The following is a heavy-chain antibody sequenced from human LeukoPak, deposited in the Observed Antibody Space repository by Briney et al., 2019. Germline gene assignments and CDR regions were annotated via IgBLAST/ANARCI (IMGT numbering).Heavy chain of an antibody. Sequence: ASVNVTCKGFGYTFTSNYIHWLRQAPGQGLEWMGMIYPRNGSTSYAQKFQVRVTVTRARSTSTVHIELSGLRSEDTAVYYCARGQEGFDYWGQRTLVTVSS. J-gene: IGHJ4*02. CDR2: IYPRNGST. CDR1: GYTFTSNY. CDR3: ARGQEGFDY. V-gene: IGHV1-46*01.